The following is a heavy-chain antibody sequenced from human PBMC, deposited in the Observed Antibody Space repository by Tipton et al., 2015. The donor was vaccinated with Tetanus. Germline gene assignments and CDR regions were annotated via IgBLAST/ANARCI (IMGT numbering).Heavy chain of an antibody. Sequence: GLVKPSETLSLTCTVSGGSISSYYWSWIRQHPGKGLEWIGYIYYSGSTYYNPSLKSRVTISVDTSKNQFSLKLYSVTAADTAVYYCAKVPWEGVYANWFDPWGQGTLVTVSS. J-gene: IGHJ5*02. V-gene: IGHV4-59*06. CDR1: GGSISSYY. CDR3: AKVPWEGVYANWFDP. CDR2: IYYSGST. D-gene: IGHD2-8*01.